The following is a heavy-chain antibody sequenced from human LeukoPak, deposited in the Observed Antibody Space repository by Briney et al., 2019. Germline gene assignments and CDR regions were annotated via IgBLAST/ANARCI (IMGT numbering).Heavy chain of an antibody. J-gene: IGHJ4*02. V-gene: IGHV3-23*01. CDR2: ISHTGGNA. Sequence: GGSLRLSCAASGFTFSSSAMSWVRQAPGKGLEWVSLISHTGGNAYYADSAKGRFTISRDNSKNTLYLQMNSLRPEDTAVYYCARDGYGLDTPMVSTNFDYWGQGTLVTVSS. CDR3: ARDGYGLDTPMVSTNFDY. CDR1: GFTFSSSA. D-gene: IGHD5-18*01.